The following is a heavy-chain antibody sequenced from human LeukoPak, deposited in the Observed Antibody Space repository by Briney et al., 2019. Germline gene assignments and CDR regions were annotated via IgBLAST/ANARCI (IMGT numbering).Heavy chain of an antibody. J-gene: IGHJ6*02. D-gene: IGHD5-18*01. Sequence: QPRGSLRLSCAASGFTFSGYGMSWVRQAPGKGLEWVSAISGSGGSTYYADSVKGRFTISRDNSKNTLYLQMNSLRAEDTAVYYCAKYGLGSGIQVWGDFGMDVWGQGTTVTVSS. CDR2: ISGSGGST. CDR3: AKYGLGSGIQVWGDFGMDV. V-gene: IGHV3-23*01. CDR1: GFTFSGYG.